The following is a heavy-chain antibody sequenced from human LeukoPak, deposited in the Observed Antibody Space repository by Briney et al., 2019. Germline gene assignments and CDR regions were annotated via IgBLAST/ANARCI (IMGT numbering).Heavy chain of an antibody. Sequence: GGSLRLSCAASGFTFSSYGMHWVRQAPGKGLEWVAVISYDGSNKYYADSVKGRFTISRDNSKNTLYLQMNSLRAEDTAVYYCARDAGLRNYYYYYGMDVWGQGTTVTVSS. CDR3: ARDAGLRNYYYYYGMDV. CDR1: GFTFSSYG. CDR2: ISYDGSNK. D-gene: IGHD3-10*01. V-gene: IGHV3-30*03. J-gene: IGHJ6*02.